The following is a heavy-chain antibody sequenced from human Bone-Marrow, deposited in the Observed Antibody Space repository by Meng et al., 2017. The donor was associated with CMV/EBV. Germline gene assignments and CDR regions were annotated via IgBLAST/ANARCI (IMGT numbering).Heavy chain of an antibody. D-gene: IGHD3-3*01. CDR2: IIPILGIA. CDR1: GGTFSSYA. V-gene: IGHV1-69*10. J-gene: IGHJ6*02. CDR3: ARQGGYYDFWSGYHRYYYYGMDV. Sequence: SVKVSCKASGGTFSSYAISWVRQAPGQGLEWMGGIIPILGIANYAQKFQGRVTITADKSTSTAYMELSSLRSEDTAVYYCARQGGYYDFWSGYHRYYYYGMDVWGQGTTVTVS.